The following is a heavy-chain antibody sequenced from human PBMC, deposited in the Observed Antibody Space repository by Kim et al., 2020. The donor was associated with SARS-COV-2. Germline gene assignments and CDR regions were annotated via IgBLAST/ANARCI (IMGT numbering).Heavy chain of an antibody. Sequence: SETLSLTCTVSGGSISSGGYYWSWIRQHPGKGLEWLGYIYYSGSTYYNPSLKSRVTISVDTSKNQFSLTLSSVTAADTAVYYCAREALGAGLFRNFDYWGQGTLGTVSS. CDR3: AREALGAGLFRNFDY. CDR1: GGSISSGGYY. D-gene: IGHD1-26*01. CDR2: IYYSGST. J-gene: IGHJ4*02. V-gene: IGHV4-31*03.